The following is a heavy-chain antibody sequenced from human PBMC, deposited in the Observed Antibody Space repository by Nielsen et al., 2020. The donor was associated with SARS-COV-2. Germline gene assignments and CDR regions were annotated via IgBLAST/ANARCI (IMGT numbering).Heavy chain of an antibody. CDR3: AKDYTIRGGGDAFDV. CDR2: ISYDGSNR. V-gene: IGHV3-30*18. J-gene: IGHJ3*01. D-gene: IGHD5-12*01. Sequence: VRQAPGKGREWVATISYDGSNRYYADSVKGRFTTSRDKSKNTLDLQMNSLSDEDTAMYYCAKDYTIRGGGDAFDVWGQGTMVTVSS.